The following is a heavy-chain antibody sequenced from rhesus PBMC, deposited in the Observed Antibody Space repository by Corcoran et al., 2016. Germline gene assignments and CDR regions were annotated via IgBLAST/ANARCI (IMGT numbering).Heavy chain of an antibody. CDR2: IYGNSAST. D-gene: IGHD5-24*01. V-gene: IGHV4-73*01. Sequence: QVQLQQWGEGLVKPSETLSLTCAVYGGSISGYYYWSWIRQPPGKGLEWIGYIYGNSASTNYNPSLKNRVTISKDTSKNQFSLKLSSVTAADTAVYYCVRLVYRGGFDYWGQGVLVTVSS. CDR1: GGSISGYYY. CDR3: VRLVYRGGFDY. J-gene: IGHJ4*01.